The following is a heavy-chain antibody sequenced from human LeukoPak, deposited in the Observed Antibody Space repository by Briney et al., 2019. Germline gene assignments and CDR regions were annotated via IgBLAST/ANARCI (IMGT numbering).Heavy chain of an antibody. V-gene: IGHV3-53*01. CDR1: GFTVSSNY. CDR3: ARGTYYYGSGSLDY. Sequence: GGSLRLSCAASGFTVSSNYMSSVRQAPGKGLEWVSVIYSGGSTYYADSVKGRFTISRDNSKNTLYLQMNSLRAEDTAVYYCARGTYYYGSGSLDYWGQGTLVTVSS. J-gene: IGHJ4*02. D-gene: IGHD3-10*01. CDR2: IYSGGST.